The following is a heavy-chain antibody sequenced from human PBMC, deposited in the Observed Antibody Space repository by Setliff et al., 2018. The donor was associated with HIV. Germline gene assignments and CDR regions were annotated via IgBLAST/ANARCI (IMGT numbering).Heavy chain of an antibody. Sequence: GSLRLSCTASGFSFRNFGMTWVRQAPGKGLEWVSSISSSDDDTHYADSLRGRFTISRDNAKNSLYLQMNSLRAEDTAVYYCARDGGYSYGYGMDVWGQGTTVTVSS. CDR3: ARDGGYSYGYGMDV. CDR1: GFSFRNFG. D-gene: IGHD5-18*01. CDR2: ISSSDDDT. V-gene: IGHV3-21*01. J-gene: IGHJ6*02.